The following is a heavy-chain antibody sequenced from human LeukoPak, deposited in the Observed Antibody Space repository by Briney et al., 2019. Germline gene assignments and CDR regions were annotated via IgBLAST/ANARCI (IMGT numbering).Heavy chain of an antibody. D-gene: IGHD3-3*01. Sequence: GGSLRLSCVASGFTISGSFMSWVRQVPGKGLEWVTNIKQDGSQTYYIDSVKGRFTISRDNAKNSLYLQVNSLRVEDTALYYCARDFDFWSAIWGQGTLVTVSS. CDR3: ARDFDFWSAI. CDR1: GFTISGSF. J-gene: IGHJ4*02. V-gene: IGHV3-7*01. CDR2: IKQDGSQT.